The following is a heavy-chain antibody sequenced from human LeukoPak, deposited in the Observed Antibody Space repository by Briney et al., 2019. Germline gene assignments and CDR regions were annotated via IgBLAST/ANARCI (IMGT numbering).Heavy chain of an antibody. CDR3: ARVGYSSSPGRRVSWFDP. J-gene: IGHJ5*02. V-gene: IGHV4-39*07. D-gene: IGHD6-6*01. CDR1: GGSISSSSYY. CDR2: IYYSGST. Sequence: SETLSLTCTVSGGSISSSSYYWGWIRQPPGKGLEWIGSIYYSGSTYYNPSLKSRVTISVDTSKNQFSLKLSSVTAADTAVYYCARVGYSSSPGRRVSWFDPWGQGTLVTVSS.